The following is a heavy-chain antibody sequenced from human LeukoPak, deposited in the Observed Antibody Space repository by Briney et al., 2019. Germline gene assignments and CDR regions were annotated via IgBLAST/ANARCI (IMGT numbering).Heavy chain of an antibody. V-gene: IGHV3-21*01. CDR3: ARRPITMVRGNNAFDI. D-gene: IGHD3-10*01. J-gene: IGHJ3*02. Sequence: GGSLRLSCAASGFTFSSYSMNWVRQAPGKGLEWVSSISSNSSYIYYADSVKGRFTISRDNAKNSLYLQMNSLRAEDTAVYYCARRPITMVRGNNAFDIWGQGTMVTVSS. CDR1: GFTFSSYS. CDR2: ISSNSSYI.